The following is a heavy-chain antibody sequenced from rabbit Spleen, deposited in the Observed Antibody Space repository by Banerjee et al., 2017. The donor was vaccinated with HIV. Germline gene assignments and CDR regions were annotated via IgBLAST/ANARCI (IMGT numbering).Heavy chain of an antibody. CDR1: GLDFSGDSY. V-gene: IGHV1S40*01. Sequence: QSLEESGGDLVKPGASLTLTCKASGLDFSGDSYDSYMCWVRQAPGKGLEWIACIEGGTGEPTYYASWAKGRFTISKTSSTTVTLQMASLTAADTATYFCARGNVEDWYALSLWGPGTLVTVS. J-gene: IGHJ4*01. D-gene: IGHD7-1*01. CDR2: IEGGTGEPT. CDR3: ARGNVEDWYALSL.